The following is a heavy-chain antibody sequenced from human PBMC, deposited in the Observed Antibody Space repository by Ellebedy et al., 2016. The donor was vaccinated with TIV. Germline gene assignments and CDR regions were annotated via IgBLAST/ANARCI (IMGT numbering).Heavy chain of an antibody. CDR2: ISYDGSNK. Sequence: GGSLRLXXAASGFTFSSYAMHWVRQAPGKGLEWVAVISYDGSNKYYADSVKGRFTISRDNSKNTLYLQMNSLRAEDTAVYYCARDGGSGSYSHDAFDIWGQGTMVTVSS. J-gene: IGHJ3*02. V-gene: IGHV3-30-3*01. D-gene: IGHD1-26*01. CDR1: GFTFSSYA. CDR3: ARDGGSGSYSHDAFDI.